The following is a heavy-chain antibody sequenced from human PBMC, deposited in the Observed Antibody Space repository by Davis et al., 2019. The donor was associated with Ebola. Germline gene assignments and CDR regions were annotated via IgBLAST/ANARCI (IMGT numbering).Heavy chain of an antibody. V-gene: IGHV3-21*05. CDR2: SSTSAEHI. CDR3: ATDQRYQLLYLFDH. CDR1: GFNFNIYS. D-gene: IGHD2-2*02. J-gene: IGHJ4*02. Sequence: PGGSLRLSCVASGFNFNIYSLNWVRQAPGKEPEWVAHSSTSAEHISYADSVKGRFTISRDNSKNTLYLQMNSLRAEDTAVYYCATDQRYQLLYLFDHWGQGTLVTVSS.